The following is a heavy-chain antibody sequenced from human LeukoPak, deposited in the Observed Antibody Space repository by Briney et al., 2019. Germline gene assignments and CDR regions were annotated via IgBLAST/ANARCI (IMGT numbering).Heavy chain of an antibody. Sequence: GGSLRLSCAASGFTFDDYAMHWVRQAPGKGLGWVAGIIWSSGTIGYADSVKGRFTISRDNAKNSLYLQMNSLRIEDTALYFCAKGMVTGYDFYGFDVWGQGTMVSVSS. D-gene: IGHD5-12*01. J-gene: IGHJ3*01. CDR2: IIWSSGTI. CDR3: AKGMVTGYDFYGFDV. CDR1: GFTFDDYA. V-gene: IGHV3-9*01.